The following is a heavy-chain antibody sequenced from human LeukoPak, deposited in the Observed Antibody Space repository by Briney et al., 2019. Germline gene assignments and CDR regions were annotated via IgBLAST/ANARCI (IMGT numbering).Heavy chain of an antibody. V-gene: IGHV1-2*02. D-gene: IGHD6-13*01. J-gene: IGHJ5*02. CDR3: ARDTDYSSSWYWFDP. CDR1: GYTFTGYY. Sequence: GASVKVSCKASGYTFTGYYMHWVRQAPGQGLEWMGWINPNSGGTNYAQKSQGRVTMTRDTSISTAYMELSRLRSDDTAVYYCARDTDYSSSWYWFDPWGQGTLVTVSS. CDR2: INPNSGGT.